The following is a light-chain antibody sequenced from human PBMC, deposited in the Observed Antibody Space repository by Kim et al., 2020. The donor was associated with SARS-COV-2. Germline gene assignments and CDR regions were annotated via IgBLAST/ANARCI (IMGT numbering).Light chain of an antibody. Sequence: VSGSPGQSITISCTGTTTDHVSWYQQYPGKAPKLMIYDVYKWPSGVSPRFSGSKSDNTASLTISGLQADDEAAYYCSSYTRTHTLLFGGGTKVTVL. J-gene: IGLJ2*01. CDR1: TTDH. CDR2: DVY. V-gene: IGLV2-14*02. CDR3: SSYTRTHTLL.